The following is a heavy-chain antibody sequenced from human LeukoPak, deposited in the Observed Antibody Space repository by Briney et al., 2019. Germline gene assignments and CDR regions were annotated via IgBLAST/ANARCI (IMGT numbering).Heavy chain of an antibody. D-gene: IGHD6-6*01. Sequence: SETLSLTCAVYGGSFSGYYWSWIRQPPGKGLEWIGEINHSGSTNYNPPLKSRVTIPVDTSKNQFSLKLSSVTAADTAVYYCARLYSNSDYWGQGTLVTVSS. J-gene: IGHJ4*02. V-gene: IGHV4-34*01. CDR2: INHSGST. CDR3: ARLYSNSDY. CDR1: GGSFSGYY.